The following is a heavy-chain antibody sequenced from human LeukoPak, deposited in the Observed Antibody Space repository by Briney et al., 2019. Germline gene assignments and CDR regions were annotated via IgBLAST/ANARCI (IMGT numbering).Heavy chain of an antibody. CDR3: ARLGCSSTSCNRRNAFDI. CDR1: GGSMSSYY. CDR2: IYTSGSI. J-gene: IGHJ3*02. V-gene: IGHV4-4*09. Sequence: PSETLSLTCTVSGGSMSSYYWSWIRQPPGKGLEWIGYIYTSGSINYNPSLQSRVTISLDTSKNQISLKLSSVTAADTAVYYCARLGCSSTSCNRRNAFDIRGQGTMVTVSS. D-gene: IGHD2-2*02.